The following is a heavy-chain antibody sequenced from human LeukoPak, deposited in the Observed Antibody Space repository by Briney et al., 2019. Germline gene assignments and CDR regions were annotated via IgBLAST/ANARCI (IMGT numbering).Heavy chain of an antibody. Sequence: SETLSLTCTVSGGSISSSNYYWGWIRQPPGKGLEWIGSIYYSGSTYYNPSLKSRVTISIDTSKNQFSLKLSSVIAADTAVYYCARMGINWFDPWGQGTLVTVSS. CDR2: IYYSGST. D-gene: IGHD7-27*01. V-gene: IGHV4-39*01. CDR3: ARMGINWFDP. J-gene: IGHJ5*02. CDR1: GGSISSSNYY.